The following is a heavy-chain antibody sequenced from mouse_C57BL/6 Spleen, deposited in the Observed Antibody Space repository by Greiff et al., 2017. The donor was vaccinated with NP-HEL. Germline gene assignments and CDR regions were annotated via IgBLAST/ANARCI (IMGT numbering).Heavy chain of an antibody. CDR2: IDPNSGGT. CDR3: ARSEMIYYGNPGYFDY. J-gene: IGHJ2*01. V-gene: IGHV1-72*01. CDR1: GYTFTSYW. D-gene: IGHD2-1*01. Sequence: VQLQQPGAELVKPGASVKLSCKASGYTFTSYWMHWVKQRPGRGLEWIGRIDPNSGGTKYNEKFKSKATLTVDKPSSTAYMQLSSLTSEDSAVYYCARSEMIYYGNPGYFDYWGQGTTLTVSS.